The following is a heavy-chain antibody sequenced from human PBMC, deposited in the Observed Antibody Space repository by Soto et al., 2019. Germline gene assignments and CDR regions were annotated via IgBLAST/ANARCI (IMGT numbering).Heavy chain of an antibody. J-gene: IGHJ4*02. Sequence: QVQLVQSGAEVKKPGASVKVSCKASGYTFTSYDINWVRQATGQGLEWMGWMNPNSGNTGYAQKLQGRVTMTTDTSTSTAYMELRSLRSDDTAVYYCARDDEHSGSVDFDYWGQGTLVTVSS. CDR3: ARDDEHSGSVDFDY. V-gene: IGHV1-8*01. D-gene: IGHD1-26*01. CDR1: GYTFTSYD. CDR2: MNPNSGNT.